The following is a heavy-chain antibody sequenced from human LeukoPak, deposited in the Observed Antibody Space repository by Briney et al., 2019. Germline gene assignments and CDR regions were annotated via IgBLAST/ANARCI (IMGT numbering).Heavy chain of an antibody. Sequence: GGSLRLSCAASGFAFTNAWMNWVRQAPGKGLEWVGRIKSKTDGGTADYAAPVKGRFTISRDDSKNTLYLQMNSLKTEDTAVYYCTAADSSGRFLIDYWGQGTLVTVSS. D-gene: IGHD3-22*01. J-gene: IGHJ4*02. V-gene: IGHV3-15*07. CDR3: TAADSSGRFLIDY. CDR1: GFAFTNAW. CDR2: IKSKTDGGTA.